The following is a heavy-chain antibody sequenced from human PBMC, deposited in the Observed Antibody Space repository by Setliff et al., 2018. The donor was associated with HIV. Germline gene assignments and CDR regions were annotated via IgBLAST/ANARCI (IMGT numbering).Heavy chain of an antibody. CDR2: IFYTGTT. CDR3: ARVYYFDSSGYYQRGDVFDI. CDR1: GYSIRDNFF. J-gene: IGHJ3*02. Sequence: SETLSLTCAVSGYSIRDNFFWGWVRQPPGKGLEWIGSIFYTGTTYDNPSLKSRVTISIDTSKSQISLKLTSVTAADTAMYHCARVYYFDSSGYYQRGDVFDIWGQGTMVTVSS. D-gene: IGHD3-22*01. V-gene: IGHV4-38-2*01.